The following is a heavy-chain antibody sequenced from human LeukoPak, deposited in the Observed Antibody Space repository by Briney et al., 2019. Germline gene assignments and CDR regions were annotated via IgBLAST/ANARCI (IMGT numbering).Heavy chain of an antibody. J-gene: IGHJ5*02. CDR2: INHSGST. CDR1: GGSFSGYY. Sequence: PSETLSLTCAVYGGSFSGYYWSWIRQPPGKGLEWIGEINHSGSTNYNPSLKSRVTISVDTSKNQFSLKLSSVTAADTAVYYCARGGICSGGTCFLRGWFDPWGQGTLVTVSS. V-gene: IGHV4-34*01. D-gene: IGHD2-15*01. CDR3: ARGGICSGGTCFLRGWFDP.